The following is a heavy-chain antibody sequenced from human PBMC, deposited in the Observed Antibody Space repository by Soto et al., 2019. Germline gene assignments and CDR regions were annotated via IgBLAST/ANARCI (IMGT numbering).Heavy chain of an antibody. CDR1: GYAFFTYY. J-gene: IGHJ5*02. Sequence: ASVKVSWKASGYAFFTYYISWVLQAPGQGLEWMGWISTYSGDTKYAQKFQGRVTMTTDTSTTTAYLELRSLRSDDTAVYYCARHHGPTTSENWFDPWGQGTLVTVSS. CDR2: ISTYSGDT. D-gene: IGHD5-12*01. V-gene: IGHV1-18*01. CDR3: ARHHGPTTSENWFDP.